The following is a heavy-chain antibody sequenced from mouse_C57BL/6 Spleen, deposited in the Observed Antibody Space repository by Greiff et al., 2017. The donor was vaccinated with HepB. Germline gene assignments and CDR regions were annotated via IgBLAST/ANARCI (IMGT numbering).Heavy chain of an antibody. CDR1: GYTFTDYN. J-gene: IGHJ2*01. CDR2: INPNNGGT. V-gene: IGHV1-22*01. D-gene: IGHD1-1*01. CDR3: ARTPPYYGSSFDY. Sequence: EVQLQESGPELVKPGASVKMSCKASGYTFTDYNMHWVKQSHGKSLEWIGYINPNNGGTSYNQKFKGKATLTVNKSSSTAYMELRSLTSEDSAVYYCARTPPYYGSSFDYWGQGTTLTVSS.